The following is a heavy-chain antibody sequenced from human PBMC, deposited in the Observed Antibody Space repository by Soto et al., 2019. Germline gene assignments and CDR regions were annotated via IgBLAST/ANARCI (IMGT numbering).Heavy chain of an antibody. CDR3: ARDSPPSLYYDSSGYGRTSYYGMDV. J-gene: IGHJ6*02. V-gene: IGHV4-34*01. D-gene: IGHD3-22*01. Sequence: KTSETLSLTCAVYGGSFSGYYWSWIRQPPGKGLEWIGEINHSRSTNYNPSLKSRVTISVDTSKNQFSLKLSSVTAADTAVYYCARDSPPSLYYDSSGYGRTSYYGMDVWGQGTTVTVSS. CDR1: GGSFSGYY. CDR2: INHSRST.